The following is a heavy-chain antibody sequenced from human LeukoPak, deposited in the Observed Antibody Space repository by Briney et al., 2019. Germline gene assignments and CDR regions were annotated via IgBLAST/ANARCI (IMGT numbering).Heavy chain of an antibody. J-gene: IGHJ5*02. Sequence: PGGSLRLSCAASGFSFSSTLLTWVRQAPGKGLEWLANIKEDGSVKNYVDSVKGRFIISRDNAKNSLYLQMSSLRVEDTALYYCARVRKDGYSYGFYDLWGQGTLVTVSS. D-gene: IGHD5-18*01. V-gene: IGHV3-7*01. CDR2: IKEDGSVK. CDR3: ARVRKDGYSYGFYDL. CDR1: GFSFSSTL.